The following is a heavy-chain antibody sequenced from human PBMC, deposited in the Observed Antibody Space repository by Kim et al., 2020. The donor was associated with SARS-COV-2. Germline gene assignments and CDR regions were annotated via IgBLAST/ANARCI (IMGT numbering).Heavy chain of an antibody. CDR2: RIGTT. CDR3: ARQSYEDY. Sequence: RIGTTYYSPSLKGRVTILVDTSKNQFSLKLTSVTAADTAVYYCARQSYEDYWGPGTLVTISS. D-gene: IGHD1-26*01. V-gene: IGHV4-30-2*04. J-gene: IGHJ4*02.